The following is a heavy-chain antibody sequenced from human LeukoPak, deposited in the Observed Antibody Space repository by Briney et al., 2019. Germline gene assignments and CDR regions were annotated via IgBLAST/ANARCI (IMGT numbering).Heavy chain of an antibody. D-gene: IGHD6-6*01. CDR1: GASISSYF. J-gene: IGHJ6*03. Sequence: SETLSLTCTVSGASISSYFWSWIRQPPGKGLEWIGYIYYSGSTIYNPSLKSRVTISGDTSKNQFSLKLTSVTAADTAVYYCARDLIQYSSSSYYYYMDVWGKGTTVTVSS. CDR3: ARDLIQYSSSSYYYYMDV. CDR2: IYYSGST. V-gene: IGHV4-59*12.